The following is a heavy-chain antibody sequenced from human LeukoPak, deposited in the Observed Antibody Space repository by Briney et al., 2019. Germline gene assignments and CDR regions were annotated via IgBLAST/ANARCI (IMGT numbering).Heavy chain of an antibody. Sequence: PSVKVSCKASGYTFTSYGISWVRPAPGQGLDWMGWISAYKGNTNYAQKLQGRVTMTTDTSTSTAYMELRSLRSDDTAVYYCARMTTVTTWWFDPWGQGTLVTVSS. CDR2: ISAYKGNT. CDR1: GYTFTSYG. CDR3: ARMTTVTTWWFDP. V-gene: IGHV1-18*01. D-gene: IGHD4-11*01. J-gene: IGHJ5*02.